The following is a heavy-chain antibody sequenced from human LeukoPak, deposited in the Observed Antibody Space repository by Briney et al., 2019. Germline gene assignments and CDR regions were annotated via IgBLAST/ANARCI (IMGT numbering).Heavy chain of an antibody. V-gene: IGHV1-8*03. CDR2: MNPNSGNT. D-gene: IGHD6-6*01. Sequence: ASVKVSCKASGYTFTSYDINWVRQATGQGLEWMGWMNPNSGNTGYAQKFQGRVTITRNTSISTAYMELSSLRSEDTAVYYCAKEGSPSPQRAGYFYLWGRGTLVTVSS. CDR3: AKEGSPSPQRAGYFYL. CDR1: GYTFTSYD. J-gene: IGHJ2*01.